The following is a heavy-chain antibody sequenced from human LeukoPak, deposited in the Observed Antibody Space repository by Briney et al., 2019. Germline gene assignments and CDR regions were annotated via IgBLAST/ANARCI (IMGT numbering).Heavy chain of an antibody. CDR2: VHHGENT. J-gene: IGHJ5*02. V-gene: IGHV4-59*02. Sequence: SETLSLTCTVSGGSVSVNYWSWIRQSPRRGLEWIGYVHHGENTKYNPSLKSRVTISMDTSKNQFSLKLRSVTAADTAVYYCARDLLDYGDYAKGWFDPWGRGTLVTVSS. CDR1: GGSVSVNY. CDR3: ARDLLDYGDYAKGWFDP. D-gene: IGHD4-17*01.